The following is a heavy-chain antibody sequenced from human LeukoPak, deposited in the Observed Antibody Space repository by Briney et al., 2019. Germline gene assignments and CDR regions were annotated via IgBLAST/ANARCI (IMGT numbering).Heavy chain of an antibody. Sequence: GASVKVSCKASGYTFTSYGISWVRQAPGQGLEWMGWISAYNGNTNYAQKLQGRVTMTTDTSTSTAYMELRSLRSDDTAVYYCARGYRLITFGGVNYYFDYWGQGTLVTVSS. J-gene: IGHJ4*02. CDR3: ARGYRLITFGGVNYYFDY. D-gene: IGHD3-16*01. V-gene: IGHV1-18*01. CDR2: ISAYNGNT. CDR1: GYTFTSYG.